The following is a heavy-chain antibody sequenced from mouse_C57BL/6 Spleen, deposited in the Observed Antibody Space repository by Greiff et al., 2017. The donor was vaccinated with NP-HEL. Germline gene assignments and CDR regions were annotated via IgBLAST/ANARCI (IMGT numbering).Heavy chain of an antibody. V-gene: IGHV5-16*01. CDR2: INYDGSST. CDR3: ARGEGYYDYNWYFDV. Sequence: EVKLMESEGGLVQPGSSMKLSCTASGFTFSDYYMAWVRQVPEKGLEWVANINYDGSSTYYLDSLKSRFIISRDNAKNILYLQMSSLKSEDTATYYCARGEGYYDYNWYFDVWGTGTTVTVSS. D-gene: IGHD2-4*01. J-gene: IGHJ1*03. CDR1: GFTFSDYY.